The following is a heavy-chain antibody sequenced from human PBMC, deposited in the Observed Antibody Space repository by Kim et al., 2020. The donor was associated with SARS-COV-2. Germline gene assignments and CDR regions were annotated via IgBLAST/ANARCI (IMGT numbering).Heavy chain of an antibody. D-gene: IGHD4-17*01. J-gene: IGHJ4*02. Sequence: YYADSVKGRFTISRDNAKNSLYLQMNSLRAEDTAVYYCARFDYVAGGVDYWGQGTLVTVSS. V-gene: IGHV3-48*04. CDR3: ARFDYVAGGVDY.